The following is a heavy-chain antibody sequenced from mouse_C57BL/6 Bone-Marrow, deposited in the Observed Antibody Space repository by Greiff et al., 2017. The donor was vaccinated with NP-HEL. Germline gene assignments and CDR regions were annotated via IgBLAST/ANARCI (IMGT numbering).Heavy chain of an antibody. D-gene: IGHD1-1*01. J-gene: IGHJ2*01. CDR2: INPSSGYT. CDR3: ARWEFITTVVPYYFDY. CDR1: GYTFTSYW. Sequence: QVQLQQSGAELAKPGASVKLSCKASGYTFTSYWMHWVKQRPGPGLEWIGYINPSSGYTKYNQKFKDKATLTADKSSSTADMQLSSLTYEDSAVYYCARWEFITTVVPYYFDYWGQGTTLTVSS. V-gene: IGHV1-7*01.